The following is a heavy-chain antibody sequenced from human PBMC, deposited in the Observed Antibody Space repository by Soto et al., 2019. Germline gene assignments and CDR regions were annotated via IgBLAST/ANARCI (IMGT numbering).Heavy chain of an antibody. D-gene: IGHD3-10*01. CDR2: IDPSSGTT. CDR1: GYSFSNFY. Sequence: ASVKVSCKPSGYSFSNFYVHWVRQAPGQGLEWMGIIDPSSGTTSYTQKFQERVTMTRDTSMSTVYMELSRLRSEDTAVYYCARGPNYYGSGSYYNVGYYGMDVWGQGTTVTVSS. V-gene: IGHV1-46*01. J-gene: IGHJ6*02. CDR3: ARGPNYYGSGSYYNVGYYGMDV.